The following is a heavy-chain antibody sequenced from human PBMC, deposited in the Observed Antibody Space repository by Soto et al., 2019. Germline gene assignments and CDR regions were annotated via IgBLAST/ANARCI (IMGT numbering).Heavy chain of an antibody. J-gene: IGHJ4*02. V-gene: IGHV4-39*01. Sequence: QLQLQESGPGLVKPSETLSLTCTVSGGSVSSSSYYWGWVRQPPGKGLEWIGSVYYSGSTYYNPSLDSRFTISVDKSKNQFPLKLMSLSAADTAVYYCGRLEGLATISYYFDYWGQGALVTVSS. D-gene: IGHD3-9*01. CDR1: GGSVSSSSYY. CDR3: GRLEGLATISYYFDY. CDR2: VYYSGST.